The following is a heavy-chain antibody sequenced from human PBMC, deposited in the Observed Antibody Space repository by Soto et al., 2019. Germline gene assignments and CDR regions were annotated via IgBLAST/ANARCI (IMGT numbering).Heavy chain of an antibody. Sequence: SVKVSYKASGGTFSSYAISWVRQAPGQGLEWMGGIIPIFGTANYAQKFQGRVTITADESTSTAYMELSSLRSEDAAVYYCASSSGSYYAYWGQGTLVTVSS. J-gene: IGHJ4*02. D-gene: IGHD3-10*01. CDR1: GGTFSSYA. CDR2: IIPIFGTA. V-gene: IGHV1-69*13. CDR3: ASSSGSYYAY.